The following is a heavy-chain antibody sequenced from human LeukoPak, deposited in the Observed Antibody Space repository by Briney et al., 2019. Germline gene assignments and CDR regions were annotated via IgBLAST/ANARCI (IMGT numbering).Heavy chain of an antibody. J-gene: IGHJ4*02. Sequence: HTGGSLRLSCAASGFTFSSYAMSWVRQAPGKGLEWVSAISGSGGSTYYADSVKGRFTISRDNSKNTLYLQMNSLRAEDTAVYYCAKAGRDIVLMVYARTAGGDYWGQGTLVTVSS. CDR3: AKAGRDIVLMVYARTAGGDY. V-gene: IGHV3-23*01. D-gene: IGHD2-8*01. CDR1: GFTFSSYA. CDR2: ISGSGGST.